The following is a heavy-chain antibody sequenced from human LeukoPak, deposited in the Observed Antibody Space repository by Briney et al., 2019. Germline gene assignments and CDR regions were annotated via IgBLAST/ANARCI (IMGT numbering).Heavy chain of an antibody. CDR3: ARHSGGDYTLDY. D-gene: IGHD4-17*01. Sequence: KTSETLSLTCTVSGGSISSYYWSWIRQPPGKGLEWIGYIYYSGSTNYNPSLKSRVTISVDTSKNQFSLKLSSVTAADTAVYYCARHSGGDYTLDYWGQGTLVTVSS. CDR2: IYYSGST. J-gene: IGHJ4*02. V-gene: IGHV4-59*08. CDR1: GGSISSYY.